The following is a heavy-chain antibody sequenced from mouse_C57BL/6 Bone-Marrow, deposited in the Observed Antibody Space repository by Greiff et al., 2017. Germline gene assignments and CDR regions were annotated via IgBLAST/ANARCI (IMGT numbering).Heavy chain of an antibody. CDR1: GYTFTSYG. J-gene: IGHJ2*01. CDR2: IYPRSGNT. CDR3: APANWDPCDY. V-gene: IGHV1-81*01. Sequence: QVQLKESGAELARPGASVKLSCKASGYTFTSYGISWVKQRTGQGLEWIGEIYPRSGNTYYNEKFKGKATLTADKSSSTAYMELRSLTSEGSAVYFCAPANWDPCDYWGQGTTLTVSA. D-gene: IGHD4-1*01.